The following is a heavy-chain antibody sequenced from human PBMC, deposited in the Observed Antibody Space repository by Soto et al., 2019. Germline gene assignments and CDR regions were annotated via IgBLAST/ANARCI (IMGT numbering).Heavy chain of an antibody. CDR1: GFTFSSYA. CDR2: ISGSGGST. J-gene: IGHJ5*02. D-gene: IGHD3-3*01. Sequence: LSLSCAASGFTFSSYAMSWVRQAPGKGLEWVSAISGSGGSTYYADSVKGRFTISRDNSKNRLYLQMNSLRAEDTAVYYCTASYYDFWSGYYNWFDPWDQGTLVTVSS. V-gene: IGHV3-23*01. CDR3: TASYYDFWSGYYNWFDP.